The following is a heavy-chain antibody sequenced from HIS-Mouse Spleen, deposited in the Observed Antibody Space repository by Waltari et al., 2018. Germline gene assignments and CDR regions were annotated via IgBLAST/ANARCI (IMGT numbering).Heavy chain of an antibody. D-gene: IGHD5-12*01. Sequence: QVQLVESGGGLVKPGGSLRLSCAASGFTFSDYYMSWIRQAPGKGRGLCSYISSSGSTIYYADAVKGRFTISRDNAKNSLYLQMNSLRAEDTAVYYCARADSGYDLGYYFDYWGQGTLVTVSS. CDR2: ISSSGSTI. J-gene: IGHJ4*02. V-gene: IGHV3-11*01. CDR3: ARADSGYDLGYYFDY. CDR1: GFTFSDYY.